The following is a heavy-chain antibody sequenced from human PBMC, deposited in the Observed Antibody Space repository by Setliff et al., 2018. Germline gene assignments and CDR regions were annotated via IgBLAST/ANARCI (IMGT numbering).Heavy chain of an antibody. CDR2: ISAYNGNT. CDR3: ASDGQGDYNFWSGSYYYYGMDV. CDR1: GYTFTRYG. D-gene: IGHD3-3*01. Sequence: ASVKVSCKASGYTFTRYGISWVRQAPGQGLEWMGWISAYNGNTNYAQKLQGRVTMTTDTSTSTAYMELRSLRSDDTAVYYCASDGQGDYNFWSGSYYYYGMDVWGQGTKVTVS. J-gene: IGHJ6*02. V-gene: IGHV1-18*01.